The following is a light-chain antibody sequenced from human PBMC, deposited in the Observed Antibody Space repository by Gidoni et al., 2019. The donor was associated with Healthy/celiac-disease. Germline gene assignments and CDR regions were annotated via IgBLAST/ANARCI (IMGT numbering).Light chain of an antibody. J-gene: IGKJ3*01. CDR3: QQYNSYSFT. Sequence: QMTQSPSTLSASVGDRFTITCRASQSISSWLAWYQQKPGKAHKLLSYKASSLESGVPSRFSGSGAGTECTLTISSLQPDDFATYYCQQYNSYSFTFGPGTRVDIK. CDR2: KAS. CDR1: QSISSW. V-gene: IGKV1-5*03.